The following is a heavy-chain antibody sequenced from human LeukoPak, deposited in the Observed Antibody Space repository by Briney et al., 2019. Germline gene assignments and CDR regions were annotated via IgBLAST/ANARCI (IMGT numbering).Heavy chain of an antibody. D-gene: IGHD3-10*01. Sequence: PGGSLRLSCGASGFTFSNYAMSWVRQAPGKGLEWVSTISDSGGSTYYADSVKGRFTISRDNSKNTLYLQMDSLRAEDTAIHYCAKVPYSDYGAGRPPFMDVWGQGITVAVSS. CDR3: AKVPYSDYGAGRPPFMDV. CDR2: ISDSGGST. V-gene: IGHV3-23*01. CDR1: GFTFSNYA. J-gene: IGHJ6*02.